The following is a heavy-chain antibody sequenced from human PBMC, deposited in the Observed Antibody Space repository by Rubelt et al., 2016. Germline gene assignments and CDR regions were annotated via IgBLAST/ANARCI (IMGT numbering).Heavy chain of an antibody. J-gene: IGHJ4*02. Sequence: QVQLQESGPGLVKPSDTLSLTCAVSGYSISSNNWWGWIRQPPGKGLEWIGYIYYSGSTYSNPSLKSRVNVSVDQSKNQFSLKRSSVTAADTAVYYCARDKRRTGTPIKVFDYWGQGTLVTVSS. V-gene: IGHV4-28*03. CDR3: ARDKRRTGTPIKVFDY. CDR2: IYYSGST. CDR1: GYSISSNNW. D-gene: IGHD1-1*01.